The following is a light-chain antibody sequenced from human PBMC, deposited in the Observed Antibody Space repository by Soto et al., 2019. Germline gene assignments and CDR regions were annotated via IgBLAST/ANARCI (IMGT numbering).Light chain of an antibody. CDR1: QSVSSC. CDR2: AAS. Sequence: DIVSTQSPATLSLSPGETATLSCRASQSVSSCLAWYQQKPGEAPWLLIYAASSRDTGIPDRFSGGGSGTDFTLTISRLEPEDFAVYYCQQCGSSPWTFGQGTKVDIK. V-gene: IGKV3-20*01. CDR3: QQCGSSPWT. J-gene: IGKJ1*01.